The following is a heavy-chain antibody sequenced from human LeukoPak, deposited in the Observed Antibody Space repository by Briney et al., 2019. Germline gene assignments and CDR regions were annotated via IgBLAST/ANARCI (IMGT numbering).Heavy chain of an antibody. CDR2: IRSKAYGGTT. D-gene: IGHD3-3*01. V-gene: IGHV3-49*04. J-gene: IGHJ6*03. CDR3: TRDTGREESYDFWSGPEGVGYYYYYLDV. Sequence: GGSLRLSCTASGFTFGDYAMSWVRQAPGKGLEWVGFIRSKAYGGTTEYAASVKGRFTISRDDSKSIAYLQMNRLKTEDTAVYYCTRDTGREESYDFWSGPEGVGYYYYYLDVWGKGTTVTVSS. CDR1: GFTFGDYA.